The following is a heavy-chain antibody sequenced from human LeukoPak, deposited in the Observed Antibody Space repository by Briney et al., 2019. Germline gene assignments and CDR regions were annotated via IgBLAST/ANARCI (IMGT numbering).Heavy chain of an antibody. Sequence: GGSLRLSCAAAGFTFSSYSMNWVRQAPGKGLEWVSSISSSSSYIYYADSVKGRFTISRDNAKTSLYLQTNTLRAEDTAVYYCARDDCSSTRCPDTPYYYYGLDVWGQGTTVTVSS. CDR2: ISSSSSYI. CDR1: GFTFSSYS. V-gene: IGHV3-21*01. D-gene: IGHD2-2*01. J-gene: IGHJ6*02. CDR3: ARDDCSSTRCPDTPYYYYGLDV.